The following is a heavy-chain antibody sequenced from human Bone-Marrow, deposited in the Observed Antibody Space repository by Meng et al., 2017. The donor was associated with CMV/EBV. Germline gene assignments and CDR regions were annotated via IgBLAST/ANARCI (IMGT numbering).Heavy chain of an antibody. CDR3: ARRYYYYGMDV. V-gene: IGHV4-34*01. Sequence: SETLSLTCAVYGGSFSGYYWSWIRQPPGKGLEWIGEINHSGSTNYNPSLKSRVTISVDTSKNQFSLRLSSVTAADTAVYYCARRYYYYGMDVWGQGTTVTVSS. J-gene: IGHJ6*02. CDR2: INHSGST. CDR1: GGSFSGYY.